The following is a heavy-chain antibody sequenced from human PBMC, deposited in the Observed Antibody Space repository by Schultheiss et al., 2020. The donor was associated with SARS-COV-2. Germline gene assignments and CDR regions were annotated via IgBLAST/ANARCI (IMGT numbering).Heavy chain of an antibody. D-gene: IGHD2-21*01. J-gene: IGHJ4*02. CDR3: TGATRVESIFSVRGGSFDF. V-gene: IGHV4-59*01. CDR1: GSSITGFF. CDR2: IYFTGIT. Sequence: SETLSLTCSVSGSSITGFFWTWIRQPPGKGLDPIGNIYFTGITKYNPSLKSRVTISIDTSKNQFSLKLDSVTAADTAVYFCTGATRVESIFSVRGGSFDFWGRGALVTVSS.